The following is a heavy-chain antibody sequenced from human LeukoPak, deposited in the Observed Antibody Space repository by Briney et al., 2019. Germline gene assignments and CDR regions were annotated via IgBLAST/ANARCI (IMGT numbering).Heavy chain of an antibody. V-gene: IGHV4-34*01. CDR3: ARDTYDILTGYFLRAFDI. D-gene: IGHD3-9*01. Sequence: SETLSLTCAVYGGSFSGYYWSWIRQPPGKGLEWIGSIYHSGSTYYNPSLKSRVTISVDTSKNQFSLMLSSVTAADTAVYYCARDTYDILTGYFLRAFDIWGQGTMVTVSS. CDR1: GGSFSGYY. CDR2: IYHSGST. J-gene: IGHJ3*02.